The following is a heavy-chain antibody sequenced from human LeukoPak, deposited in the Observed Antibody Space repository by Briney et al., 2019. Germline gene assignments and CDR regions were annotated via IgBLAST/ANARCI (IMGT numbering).Heavy chain of an antibody. CDR2: IYYSGST. CDR1: GGSMTNLY. V-gene: IGHV4-59*01. J-gene: IGHJ6*02. Sequence: PSETLSLTCSVSGGSMTNLYWTWIRQPPGKGLEWIGDIYYSGSTRYNTSLESRVTISVDTSKNQFSLKLSSVTAADTAVYYCAKGGSTNFYYGDVWGQGTTVTVSS. CDR3: AKGGSTNFYYGDV. D-gene: IGHD2/OR15-2a*01.